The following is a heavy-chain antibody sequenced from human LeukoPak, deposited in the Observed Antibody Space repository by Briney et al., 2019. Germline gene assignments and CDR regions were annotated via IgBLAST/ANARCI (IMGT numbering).Heavy chain of an antibody. CDR1: GFSFSSHA. V-gene: IGHV3-64*01. J-gene: IGHJ4*02. CDR3: ARQAPTLRNYFDY. CDR2: ISSNGGRT. Sequence: PGGSLRLSCAASGFSFSSHAMHWVRQAPGKGLEYVSAISSNGGRTYYANSVKGRFTISRDNSKNTLYLQMGSQRAEDMAVYYCARQAPTLRNYFDYCGQGTLVTVSS.